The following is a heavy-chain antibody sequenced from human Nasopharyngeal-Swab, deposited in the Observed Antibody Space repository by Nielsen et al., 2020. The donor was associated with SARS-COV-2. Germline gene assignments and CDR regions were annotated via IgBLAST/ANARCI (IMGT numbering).Heavy chain of an antibody. CDR3: TRDLSGPVDL. D-gene: IGHD1-26*01. CDR1: GFRLSDYW. J-gene: IGHJ4*01. CDR2: VNEDGTTI. Sequence: GESLKIFCGSSGFRLSDYWMQWVRQVPGKGLELVARVNEDGTTITYADSVKGRFTISRDYAQNTLFLRMRSLRDDDTAVYYCTRDLSGPVDLWGLGILVTVSS. V-gene: IGHV3-74*03.